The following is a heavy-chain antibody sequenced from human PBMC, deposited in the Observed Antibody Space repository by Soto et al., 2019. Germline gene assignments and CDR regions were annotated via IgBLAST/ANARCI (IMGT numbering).Heavy chain of an antibody. D-gene: IGHD5-18*01. CDR1: GFTFSSYA. CDR3: AKVTGYSYGYMRYYYAMDV. CDR2: ISGSGGST. Sequence: GGSLRLSYAASGFTFSSYAMSWVRQAPGKGLEWVSGISGSGGSTYYADSVKGRFTISRDNSKNTLYLQMNSLRAEDTAVYYCAKVTGYSYGYMRYYYAMDVWGQGTTVTVSS. J-gene: IGHJ6*02. V-gene: IGHV3-23*01.